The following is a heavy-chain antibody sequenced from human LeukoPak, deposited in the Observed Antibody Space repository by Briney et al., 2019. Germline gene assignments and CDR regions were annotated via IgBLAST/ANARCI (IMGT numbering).Heavy chain of an antibody. CDR2: IIPILGIA. CDR3: AISEYSSSPFDY. Sequence: SVKVSCKASGGTFSSYTISWVRQAPGQGLEWMGRIIPILGIANYAQKFQGRVTITADKSTSTACMELSSLRSEDTAVYYCAISEYSSSPFDYWGQGTLVTVSS. V-gene: IGHV1-69*02. CDR1: GGTFSSYT. J-gene: IGHJ4*02. D-gene: IGHD6-6*01.